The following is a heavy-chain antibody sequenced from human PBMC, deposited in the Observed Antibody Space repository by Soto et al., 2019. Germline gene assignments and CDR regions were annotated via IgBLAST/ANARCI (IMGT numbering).Heavy chain of an antibody. J-gene: IGHJ4*02. V-gene: IGHV1-18*01. CDR3: GRDRSAYCSSTSCYDFDY. CDR1: GYTFTSYG. Sequence: ASVKVSCKASGYTFTSYGISWVRQAPGQGLEWKGRISGDNDRTNYPQKQQGRVNKTTDTSTSTAYMEMRSLRSDDTAVYYCGRDRSAYCSSTSCYDFDYWGQGTLVTVSS. CDR2: ISGDNDRT. D-gene: IGHD2-2*01.